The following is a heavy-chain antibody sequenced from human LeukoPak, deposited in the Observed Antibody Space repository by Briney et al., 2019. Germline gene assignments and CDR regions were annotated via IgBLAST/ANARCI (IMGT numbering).Heavy chain of an antibody. D-gene: IGHD4-17*01. J-gene: IGHJ6*03. CDR3: ARDAPDYGDYVGYYYYMDV. V-gene: IGHV3-21*01. Sequence: GGSLRLSCAASGFTFSSYSMNWVRRAPGKGLEWVSSISSSSSYIYYADSVKGRFTISRDNAKNSLYLQMNSLRAEDTAVYYCARDAPDYGDYVGYYYYMDVWAKGPTVTVSS. CDR1: GFTFSSYS. CDR2: ISSSSSYI.